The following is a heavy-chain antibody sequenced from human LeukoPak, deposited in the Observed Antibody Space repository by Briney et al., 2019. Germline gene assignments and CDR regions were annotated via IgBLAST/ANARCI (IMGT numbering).Heavy chain of an antibody. Sequence: SETLSLTCTVSGGSISSYYWSWIRQPPGKGLEWIGYIYYSGSTNYNPSLKSRVTISVDTSKNQFSLKLSSVTAADTAVYYCARESNYYGSGSYLGLFDYWGQGTLVTVSS. CDR1: GGSISSYY. J-gene: IGHJ4*02. D-gene: IGHD3-10*01. CDR2: IYYSGST. V-gene: IGHV4-59*01. CDR3: ARESNYYGSGSYLGLFDY.